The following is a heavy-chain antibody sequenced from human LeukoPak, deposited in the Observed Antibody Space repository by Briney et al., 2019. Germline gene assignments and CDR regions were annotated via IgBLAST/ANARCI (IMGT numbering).Heavy chain of an antibody. CDR3: ARHGDRSWYDASDI. CDR2: IIPILGIA. D-gene: IGHD6-13*01. Sequence: XGRIIPILGIANYAQKFQGRVTITADKSTSTAYMELSSLRSEDTAVYYCARHGDRSWYDASDIWGQGTMVTVSS. J-gene: IGHJ3*02. V-gene: IGHV1-69*02.